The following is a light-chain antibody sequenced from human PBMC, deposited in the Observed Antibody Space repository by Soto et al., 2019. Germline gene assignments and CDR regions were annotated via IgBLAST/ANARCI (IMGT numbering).Light chain of an antibody. Sequence: IQMTQSPSSMCPSXGDRVTISXXASQAISSWLAWYQQKPGRAPKLLIYSASSLQNGAPSRFTGSGSGTDFTLTITSLQPDDTAIYYCQQARSFPLTFGGGTKVDI. CDR1: QAISSW. V-gene: IGKV1-12*01. CDR3: QQARSFPLT. J-gene: IGKJ4*01. CDR2: SAS.